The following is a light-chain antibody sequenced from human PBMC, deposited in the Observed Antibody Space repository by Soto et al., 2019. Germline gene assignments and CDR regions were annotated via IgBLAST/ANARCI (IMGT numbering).Light chain of an antibody. J-gene: IGKJ1*01. V-gene: IGKV3-20*01. CDR2: GAS. CDR1: QSVSSSY. Sequence: EIVLTQSPGTLSLSPGERATLSCRASQSVSSSYLAWYQQKPGQAPRQLIYGASSRATGIPDRFSGSGSGTDFTLTITRLEPEDFAVYXCQQYNNWPPWTFGQGTKVEIK. CDR3: QQYNNWPPWT.